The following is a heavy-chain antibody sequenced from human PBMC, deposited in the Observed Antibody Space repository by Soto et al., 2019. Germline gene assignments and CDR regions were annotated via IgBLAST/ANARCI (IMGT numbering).Heavy chain of an antibody. CDR1: GGSISSYY. Sequence: LSLTCTVSGGSISSYYWSWIRQPPGKGLEWIGYIYYSGSTNYNPSLKSRVTISVDTSKNQFSLKLSSVTAADTAVYYCARLNIVPYYFDYWGQGTLVTVSS. CDR2: IYYSGST. V-gene: IGHV4-59*08. D-gene: IGHD5-12*01. J-gene: IGHJ4*02. CDR3: ARLNIVPYYFDY.